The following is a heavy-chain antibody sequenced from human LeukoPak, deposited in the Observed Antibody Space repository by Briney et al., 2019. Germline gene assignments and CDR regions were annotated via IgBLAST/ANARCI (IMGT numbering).Heavy chain of an antibody. Sequence: PSETLSLTCTVSGYSISSGYYWGWIRQPPGKGLEWIGSIYHSGSTYYNPSLKSRVTILVDTSKNQFSLKLSSVTAADTAVYYCARSIGGYSYGRDVEFDYWGQGTLVTVSS. D-gene: IGHD5-18*01. CDR1: GYSISSGYY. CDR2: IYHSGST. V-gene: IGHV4-38-2*02. CDR3: ARSIGGYSYGRDVEFDY. J-gene: IGHJ4*02.